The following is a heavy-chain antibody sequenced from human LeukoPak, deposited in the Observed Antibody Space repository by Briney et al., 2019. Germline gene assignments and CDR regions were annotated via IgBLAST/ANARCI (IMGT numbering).Heavy chain of an antibody. CDR1: GFTFSSYG. V-gene: IGHV3-33*08. CDR2: IWYDGSNK. Sequence: PGRSLRLSCAASGFTFSSYGMHWVRQAPGKGLEWVAVIWYDGSNKYYADSVKGRFTISRDNSKNTLYLQMNSLRAEDTAVYYCARDGQQWLKIRYYFDYWGQGTLVTVSS. CDR3: ARDGQQWLKIRYYFDY. J-gene: IGHJ4*02. D-gene: IGHD6-19*01.